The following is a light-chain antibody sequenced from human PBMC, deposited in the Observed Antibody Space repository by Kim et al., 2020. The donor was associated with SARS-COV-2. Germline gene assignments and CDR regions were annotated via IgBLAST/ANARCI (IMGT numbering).Light chain of an antibody. CDR3: TTWDDSLDGWV. CDR2: SSN. CDR1: NPNIGSNT. Sequence: GQRVTTSCSGRNPNIGSNTVNWYQQFLGTAPKLLIYSSNERPSGVPDRFSGSKSGTSASLAISGLQSEDEADYYCTTWDDSLDGWVFGVGTQLTVL. J-gene: IGLJ3*02. V-gene: IGLV1-44*01.